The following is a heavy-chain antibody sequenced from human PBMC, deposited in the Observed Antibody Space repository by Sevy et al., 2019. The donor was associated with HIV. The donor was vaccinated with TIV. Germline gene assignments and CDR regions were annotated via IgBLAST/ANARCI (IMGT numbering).Heavy chain of an antibody. CDR3: TRGPSGFSGSDLAY. J-gene: IGHJ4*02. Sequence: ASVKVSYKASGYTFTGYYMHWVRQAPGLRLEWMGWITPNSGGTKYAQKFQGRVTMTRDTSISTAYMELSRLKSDDTAVYYCTRGPSGFSGSDLAYWGQGTLVTVSS. CDR2: ITPNSGGT. CDR1: GYTFTGYY. V-gene: IGHV1-2*02. D-gene: IGHD3-22*01.